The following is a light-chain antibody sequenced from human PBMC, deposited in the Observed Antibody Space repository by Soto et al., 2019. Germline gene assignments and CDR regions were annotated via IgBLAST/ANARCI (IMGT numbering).Light chain of an antibody. J-gene: IGLJ3*02. V-gene: IGLV2-14*01. CDR2: DVA. CDR3: SSYTTFSTLV. CDR1: SSDIGAYDS. Sequence: QSALTQPVSVSGSPGQSITIPCTGTSSDIGAYDSVSWYQQYPGKAPKLIIYDVANRPSGVSDRLSGSESGNTASLTISGLQAEDEADYYCSSYTTFSTLVLGGGTKLTVL.